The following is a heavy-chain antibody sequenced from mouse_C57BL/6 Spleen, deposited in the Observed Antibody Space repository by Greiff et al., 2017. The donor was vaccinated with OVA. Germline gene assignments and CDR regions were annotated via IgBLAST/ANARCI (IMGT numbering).Heavy chain of an antibody. Sequence: EVQLQQSVAELVRPGASVKLSCTASVFNIQNTYMHWVKQMPEQGLEWIGRIAPANGHSKYAPKFQGKATITADTSSNTAYLQLSSLTSEDTAIYYCAWDYDAMDYWGQGTSVTVSS. CDR1: VFNIQNTY. J-gene: IGHJ4*01. CDR3: AWDYDAMDY. V-gene: IGHV14-3*01. CDR2: IAPANGHS.